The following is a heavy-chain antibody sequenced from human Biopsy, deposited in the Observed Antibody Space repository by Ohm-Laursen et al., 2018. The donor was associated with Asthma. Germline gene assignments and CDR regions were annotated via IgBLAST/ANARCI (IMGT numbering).Heavy chain of an antibody. D-gene: IGHD3-3*01. CDR1: GGSFSGYY. Sequence: TLSLTCAVYGGSFSGYYWSWIRQPPGKGLEWIGNIYHRGNTKYNPSLKSRLSFSVDTSKNQFSLKLSSVTAADTAIYFCARDYYDFWNRSVYAYFGMDVWGRGTTVVVSS. CDR3: ARDYYDFWNRSVYAYFGMDV. J-gene: IGHJ6*02. V-gene: IGHV4-34*09. CDR2: IYHRGNT.